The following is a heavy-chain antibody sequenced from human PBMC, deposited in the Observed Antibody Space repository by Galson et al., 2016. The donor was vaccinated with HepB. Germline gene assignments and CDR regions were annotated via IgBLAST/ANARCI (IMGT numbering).Heavy chain of an antibody. Sequence: SVKVSCKAFGYTFTNYYMQWVRQAPGQGLEWMGVINPRGGSTGCAQKFQGRVTLTRDTSTSTVYMELSSLRSEDTAVYFCARDGPRGPINIAGRPSEFWGQGTLVTVSS. CDR3: ARDGPRGPINIAGRPSEF. D-gene: IGHD6-6*01. CDR1: GYTFTNYY. CDR2: INPRGGST. V-gene: IGHV1-46*01. J-gene: IGHJ4*02.